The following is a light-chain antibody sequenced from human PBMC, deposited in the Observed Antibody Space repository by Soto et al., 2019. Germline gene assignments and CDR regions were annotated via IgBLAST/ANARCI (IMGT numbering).Light chain of an antibody. J-gene: IGLJ1*01. CDR1: SSDVGGYNY. V-gene: IGLV2-8*01. CDR2: EVS. CDR3: SSYVGSNNFV. Sequence: LTQPPSASGSPGQSVTISCTGTSSDVGGYNYVSWYQQHPGKAPKLVIYEVSKRPSGVPDRFSGSKSGNTASLTVSGLQAEDEADYYCSSYVGSNNFVFGTGTKVTVL.